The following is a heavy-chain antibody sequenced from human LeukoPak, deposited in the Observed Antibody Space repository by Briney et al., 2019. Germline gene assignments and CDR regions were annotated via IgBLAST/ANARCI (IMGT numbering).Heavy chain of an antibody. V-gene: IGHV3-48*01. CDR2: ISSSSSTI. J-gene: IGHJ4*02. CDR1: GFTFSTYS. Sequence: GGSLRLSCAASGFTFSTYSMNWVRQAPGKGLEWVSYISSSSSTIYYADSVKGRFTISRDNAKNSLYLQMNSLRAEDTAVYYCARGSTYYDSSGQVPFNYWGQGTLVTVSS. D-gene: IGHD3-22*01. CDR3: ARGSTYYDSSGQVPFNY.